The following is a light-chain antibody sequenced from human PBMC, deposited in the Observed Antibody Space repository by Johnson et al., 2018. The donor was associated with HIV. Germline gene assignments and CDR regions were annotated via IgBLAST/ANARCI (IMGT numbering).Light chain of an antibody. Sequence: QSVLTQPPSVSAAPGQRVTISCSGSSSNIGNNFVSWYQQLPGTAPKVLIYDTSKRPSGIPDRFSGSKSGTSATLGITGLQTGDEADYYCGTWDSSLSAYVFGNGTKVTVL. J-gene: IGLJ1*01. V-gene: IGLV1-51*01. CDR2: DTS. CDR3: GTWDSSLSAYV. CDR1: SSNIGNNF.